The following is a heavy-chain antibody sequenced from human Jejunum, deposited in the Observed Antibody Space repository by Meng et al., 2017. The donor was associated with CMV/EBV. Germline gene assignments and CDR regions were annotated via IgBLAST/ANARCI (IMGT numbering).Heavy chain of an antibody. V-gene: IGHV3-30*02. CDR3: ASRYCSSTTCSQFDY. J-gene: IGHJ4*02. CDR2: IRYDGSNE. Sequence: FIFNTYGMHWVRQAPGKGLEWVAYIRYDGSNEYYGDSVKGRFTISRDNSKNTLYLQMNSLRAGDMAVYYCASRYCSSTTCSQFDYWGQGTLVTVSS. D-gene: IGHD2-2*01. CDR1: FIFNTYG.